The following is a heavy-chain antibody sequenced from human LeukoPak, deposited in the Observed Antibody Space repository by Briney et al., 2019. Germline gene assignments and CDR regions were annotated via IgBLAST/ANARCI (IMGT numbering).Heavy chain of an antibody. V-gene: IGHV3-7*01. D-gene: IGHD3-3*01. CDR2: IKQDGSEK. J-gene: IGHJ4*02. CDR1: GFTFSNYW. Sequence: TGGSLRLSCAASGFTFSNYWMSWVRQAPGKGLEWVATIKQDGSEKYYVDSVKGRFTISRDNAKNSLYLQMDSLRAEDTAVYYCARDRNTDFWSGYYTNYFDYWGQGTLVTVSS. CDR3: ARDRNTDFWSGYYTNYFDY.